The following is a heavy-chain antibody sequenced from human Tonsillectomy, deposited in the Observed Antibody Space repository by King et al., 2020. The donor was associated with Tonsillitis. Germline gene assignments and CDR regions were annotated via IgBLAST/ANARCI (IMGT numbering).Heavy chain of an antibody. V-gene: IGHV1-69*06. Sequence: QLVQSGAEVKKPGSSVKVSCKGSTGTFNNYGISWLRQVPGQGLEWMGRIIPLFRTSEYAQRFQGRVTITADKSTTTAYMELSSLRSEDTAVYYCATEGVMTYEGWFDSWGQGTLVTVSS. CDR1: TGTFNNYG. J-gene: IGHJ5*01. D-gene: IGHD2-21*01. CDR3: ATEGVMTYEGWFDS. CDR2: IIPLFRTS.